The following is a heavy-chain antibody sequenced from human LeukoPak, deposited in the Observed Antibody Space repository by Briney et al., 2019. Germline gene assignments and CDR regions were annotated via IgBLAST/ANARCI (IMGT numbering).Heavy chain of an antibody. D-gene: IGHD3-10*01. Sequence: TSGGSLRLSCAASGFTFGNAWMSWVRQAPGKGLEWVGRIKSKTDGGTTDYAAPVKGRFTISRDDSKNTLYLQMNSLKTEDTAVYYCTTPDRYALLWFGELLDSPFDPWGQGTLVTVSS. CDR3: TTPDRYALLWFGELLDSPFDP. J-gene: IGHJ5*02. CDR1: GFTFGNAW. CDR2: IKSKTDGGTT. V-gene: IGHV3-15*01.